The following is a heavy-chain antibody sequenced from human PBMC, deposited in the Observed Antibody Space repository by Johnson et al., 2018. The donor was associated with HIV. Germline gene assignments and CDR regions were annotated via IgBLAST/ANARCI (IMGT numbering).Heavy chain of an antibody. CDR2: ISYDGSDK. J-gene: IGHJ3*01. V-gene: IGHV3-30*04. CDR3: ARGSRYTYDYDDAHLLQAFDV. Sequence: QVQLVESGGGVVQPGRSLRLSCAASGFTFSSYAMHWVRQAPAKGLEWVAVISYDGSDKYYADSVKGRFTISRDSSKNTLYLQMTSLRAEDTAVYYCARGSRYTYDYDDAHLLQAFDVWGQGTMVTVSS. D-gene: IGHD3-22*01. CDR1: GFTFSSYA.